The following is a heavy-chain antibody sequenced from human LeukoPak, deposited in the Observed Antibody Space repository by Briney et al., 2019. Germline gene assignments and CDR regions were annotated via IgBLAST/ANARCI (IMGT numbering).Heavy chain of an antibody. Sequence: GGSLRLSCAASGFTLSSYWMSWVRQAPGKGLEWGANIKQDGSEKNYVDSVEGRFTISRDNAKNSVYLQMNSLRGEDTAVYYCARMQLWGPHWGQGTLVTVSS. CDR1: GFTLSSYW. CDR3: ARMQLWGPH. CDR2: IKQDGSEK. J-gene: IGHJ4*02. D-gene: IGHD3-16*01. V-gene: IGHV3-7*01.